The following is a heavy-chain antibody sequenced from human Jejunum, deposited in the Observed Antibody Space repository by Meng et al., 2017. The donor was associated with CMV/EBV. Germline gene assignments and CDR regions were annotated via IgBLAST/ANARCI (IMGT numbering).Heavy chain of an antibody. CDR2: ISSSGRFQ. D-gene: IGHD3-9*01. Sequence: SCKASGFSFDGFSLNWVRQAPGKGLGWVSSISSSGRFQYYADSLKGRFTISRDNGKNSLYLQMDSLRVEDTTVYYCAKERMYDIDFWGQGILVTVSS. CDR1: GFSFDGFS. J-gene: IGHJ4*02. CDR3: AKERMYDIDF. V-gene: IGHV3-21*01.